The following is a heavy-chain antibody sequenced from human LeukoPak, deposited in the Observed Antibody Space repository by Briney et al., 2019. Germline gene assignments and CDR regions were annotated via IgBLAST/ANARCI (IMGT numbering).Heavy chain of an antibody. D-gene: IGHD3-9*01. Sequence: ASVKVSCKASGDTFSSYPISWVRQAPGQGREWMGGIIPIFGTANYAQKFQGRVTITADESTSTAYMELSSLRSEDTAVYYCARGLSVYYILTGYYYYYGMDVWGKGTTVTVSS. CDR3: ARGLSVYYILTGYYYYYGMDV. CDR2: IIPIFGTA. J-gene: IGHJ6*04. V-gene: IGHV1-69*13. CDR1: GDTFSSYP.